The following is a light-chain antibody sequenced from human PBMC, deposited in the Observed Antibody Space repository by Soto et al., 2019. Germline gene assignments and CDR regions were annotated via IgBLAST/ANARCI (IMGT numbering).Light chain of an antibody. V-gene: IGKV3-15*01. Sequence: EIVMTQSPATLSVSPGERATLSCSASQSVSSNLAWYQQKPGQAPSLLIYGASTRATGIPARFSGSGSGTDFTLTISSLQSEDFAVYYCQQYNNWPRTFGQGTKV. CDR1: QSVSSN. J-gene: IGKJ1*01. CDR2: GAS. CDR3: QQYNNWPRT.